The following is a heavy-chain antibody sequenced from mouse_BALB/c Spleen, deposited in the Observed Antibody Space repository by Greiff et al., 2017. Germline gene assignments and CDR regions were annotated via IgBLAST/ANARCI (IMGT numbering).Heavy chain of an antibody. Sequence: DVMLVESGGGLVQPKGSLKLSCAASGFTFNTYAMNWVRQAPGKGLEWVARIRSKSNNYATYYADSVKDRFTISRDDSQGMLYLQMNNLKTEDTAMYYCVRKNFDVWGAGTTVTVSS. CDR2: IRSKSNNYAT. J-gene: IGHJ1*01. CDR1: GFTFNTYA. V-gene: IGHV10-1*02. CDR3: VRKNFDV.